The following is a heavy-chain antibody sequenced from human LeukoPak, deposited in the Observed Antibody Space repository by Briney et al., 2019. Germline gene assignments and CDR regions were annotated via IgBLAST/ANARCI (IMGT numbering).Heavy chain of an antibody. CDR2: ISGDGDNT. D-gene: IGHD3-22*01. Sequence: GGSLRLSCAASGFTFNDYAMHWVRQAPGKGLEWVSLISGDGDNTYYADSVKGRFTISRDNSKNSLYLQMNSLSAEDTAVYHCAKRADGSGRSWYLDLWGRGTVVTVSS. CDR1: GFTFNDYA. V-gene: IGHV3-43*02. CDR3: AKRADGSGRSWYLDL. J-gene: IGHJ2*01.